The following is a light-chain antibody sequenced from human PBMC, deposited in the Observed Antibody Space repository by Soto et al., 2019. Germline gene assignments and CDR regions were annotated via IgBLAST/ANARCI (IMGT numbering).Light chain of an antibody. J-gene: IGLJ1*01. CDR1: SSDVGDYNY. Sequence: QSALTQPAYVSGSPGQSITISCTGTSSDVGDYNYVSWYQQHPGKAPKLMIYDVSNRPSGVSNRFSGSKSGNTASLTISGLQAEDEADYYCSSYTSSSTKVFGTGTKRTVL. CDR2: DVS. CDR3: SSYTSSSTKV. V-gene: IGLV2-14*01.